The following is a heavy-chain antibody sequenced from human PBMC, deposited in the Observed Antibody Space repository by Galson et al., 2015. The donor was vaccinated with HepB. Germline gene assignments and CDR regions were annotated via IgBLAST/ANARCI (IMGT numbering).Heavy chain of an antibody. CDR2: INPNSGGT. J-gene: IGHJ4*02. D-gene: IGHD3-10*01. V-gene: IGHV1-2*04. Sequence: SVKVSCKASGYTFTGYYMHWVRQAPGQGLEWMGWINPNSGGTNYAQKFQGWVTMTRDTSISTAYMELSSLRSDDTAVYYCARAAGSGPPEGFDYWGQGTRVTVSS. CDR1: GYTFTGYY. CDR3: ARAAGSGPPEGFDY.